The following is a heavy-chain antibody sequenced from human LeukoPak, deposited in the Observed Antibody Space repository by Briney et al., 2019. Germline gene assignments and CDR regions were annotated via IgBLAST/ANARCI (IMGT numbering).Heavy chain of an antibody. CDR1: GFTFDDYA. V-gene: IGHV3-9*03. CDR2: ISWNSGSI. J-gene: IGHJ4*02. D-gene: IGHD3-16*02. CDR3: ARSDYVWGSYRYYFDY. Sequence: GGSLRLSCAASGFTFDDYAMHWVRHAPGKGLEWVSGISWNSGSIGYADSVKGRFTISGDNAKNSLYLQMNSLRAEDMALYYCARSDYVWGSYRYYFDYWGQGTLVTVSS.